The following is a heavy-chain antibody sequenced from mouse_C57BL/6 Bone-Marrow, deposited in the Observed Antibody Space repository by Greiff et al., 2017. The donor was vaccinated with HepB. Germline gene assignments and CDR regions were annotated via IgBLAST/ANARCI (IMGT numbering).Heavy chain of an antibody. CDR1: GYSITSGYY. Sequence: EVKLQQSGPGLVKPSQSLSLTCSVPGYSITSGYYWNWIRQFPGNKLEWMGYISYDGSNNYNPSLKNRISITRDTSKNQFFLKLNSVTTEDTATYYCARGDYGSPWFAYWGQGTLVTVSA. CDR3: ARGDYGSPWFAY. D-gene: IGHD1-1*01. J-gene: IGHJ3*01. CDR2: ISYDGSN. V-gene: IGHV3-6*01.